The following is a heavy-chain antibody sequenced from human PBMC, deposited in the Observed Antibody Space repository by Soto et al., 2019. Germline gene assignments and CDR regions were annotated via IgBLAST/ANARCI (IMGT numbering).Heavy chain of an antibody. Sequence: QVQLVESGGGVVQPGRSLRLSCAASGFTFSSYAMHWVRQAPGKGLEWVAVISYDGSNKYYADSVKGRFTISRDNSKNTLYLQMNSLRAEATAVYYCARDSAGYYASSGRVDYWGQGTLVTVSS. CDR3: ARDSAGYYASSGRVDY. CDR1: GFTFSSYA. J-gene: IGHJ4*02. CDR2: ISYDGSNK. V-gene: IGHV3-30-3*01. D-gene: IGHD3-22*01.